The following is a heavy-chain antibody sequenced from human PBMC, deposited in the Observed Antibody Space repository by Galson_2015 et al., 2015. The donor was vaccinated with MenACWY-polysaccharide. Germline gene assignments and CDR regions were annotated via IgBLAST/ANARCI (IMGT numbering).Heavy chain of an antibody. CDR3: AKDSTDFWSVAGRFDH. V-gene: IGHV3-23*01. Sequence: SLRLSCAASGFTSSSYAMNWVRQAPGKGLEWVSAISNSGGSTYYADSVKGRFTISRDNSKNTLYLQMNSLRAEDTAVYYCAKDSTDFWSVAGRFDHWGQGTLVTVSS. CDR1: GFTSSSYA. J-gene: IGHJ5*02. CDR2: ISNSGGST. D-gene: IGHD3-3*01.